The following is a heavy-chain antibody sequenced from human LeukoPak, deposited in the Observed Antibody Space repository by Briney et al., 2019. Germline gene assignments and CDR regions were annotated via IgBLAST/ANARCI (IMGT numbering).Heavy chain of an antibody. CDR3: AKPPTTVITRGFDY. D-gene: IGHD4-17*01. J-gene: IGHJ4*02. V-gene: IGHV3-23*01. CDR1: GFIFSSYA. Sequence: GGSLRLSCAASGFIFSSYAMSWVRQAPGKGLQWVSAICDNGGCTYYADSVKGRFTISRDNSKNTLYLQMSGLRAEDTAIYYCAKPPTTVITRGFDYWGQGTLVTVSP. CDR2: ICDNGGCT.